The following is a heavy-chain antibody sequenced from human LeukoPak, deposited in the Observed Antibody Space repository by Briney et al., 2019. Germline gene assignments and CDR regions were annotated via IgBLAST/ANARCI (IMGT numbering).Heavy chain of an antibody. CDR2: IYHSGST. D-gene: IGHD6-13*01. Sequence: TPSETLSLTCTVSGYSISSGYYWGWIRQPPGKGLEWIGSIYHSGSTYYNPSLKSRVTISVDTSKNQFSLKLSSVTAADTAVYYCARRIAAAGTYPAEYFQHWGQGTLVTVSS. CDR1: GYSISSGYY. V-gene: IGHV4-38-2*02. CDR3: ARRIAAAGTYPAEYFQH. J-gene: IGHJ1*01.